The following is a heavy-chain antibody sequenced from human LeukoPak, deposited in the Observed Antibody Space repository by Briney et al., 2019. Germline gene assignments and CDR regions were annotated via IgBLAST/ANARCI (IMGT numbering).Heavy chain of an antibody. CDR1: GYSISSGYY. V-gene: IGHV4-38-2*02. D-gene: IGHD4-17*01. J-gene: IGHJ4*02. Sequence: SETLSLTCTVSGYSISSGYYWGWIRQPPGKGLEWIGSIYHSGSTYYDPSLKSRATISVDTSKNQFSLKLSSVTAADTAVYYCARVTAVTTVHIDYWGQGTLVTVSS. CDR3: ARVTAVTTVHIDY. CDR2: IYHSGST.